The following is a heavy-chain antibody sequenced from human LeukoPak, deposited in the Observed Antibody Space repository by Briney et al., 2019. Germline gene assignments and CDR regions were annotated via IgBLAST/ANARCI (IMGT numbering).Heavy chain of an antibody. CDR1: GFTFSSYA. D-gene: IGHD3-22*01. J-gene: IGHJ4*02. V-gene: IGHV3-23*01. CDR3: AKDYYDSSGLDY. Sequence: GGSLRLSCAASGFTFSSYAMSWVRQAPGKGLKWVSAISGSGGSTYYADSVKGRFTISKDNSKNTLYLQMNSLRAEDTAVYYCAKDYYDSSGLDYWGQGTLVTVSS. CDR2: ISGSGGST.